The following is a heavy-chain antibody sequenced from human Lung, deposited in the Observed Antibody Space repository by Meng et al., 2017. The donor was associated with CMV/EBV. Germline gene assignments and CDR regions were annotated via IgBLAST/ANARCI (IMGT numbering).Heavy chain of an antibody. CDR3: ARGGPCSNGVCSDYGMDG. CDR2: IKQDGSDK. CDR1: GFTFSGYW. Sequence: GGSXRLSCAASGFTFSGYWMNWVRQTPGKGLEWVANIKQDGSDKYYADSVEGRFTISRDNAENSLYLQINSLRAEDTAIYYCARGGPCSNGVCSDYGMDGWGQXTTVTVS. D-gene: IGHD2-8*01. J-gene: IGHJ6*02. V-gene: IGHV3-7*01.